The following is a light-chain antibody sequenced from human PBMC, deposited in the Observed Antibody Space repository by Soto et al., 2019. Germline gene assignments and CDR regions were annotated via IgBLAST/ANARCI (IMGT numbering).Light chain of an antibody. CDR2: KAS. Sequence: DIQMTQSPSTRYASVGDRVTITCRASQSVNSWVAWYQQKPGRAPKVLIHKASSLESGVPSRFSGSGSATEFTLTISSLQPDDFATYYCQHYDNSPCTFGQGTKVEIK. CDR1: QSVNSW. J-gene: IGKJ1*01. V-gene: IGKV1-5*03. CDR3: QHYDNSPCT.